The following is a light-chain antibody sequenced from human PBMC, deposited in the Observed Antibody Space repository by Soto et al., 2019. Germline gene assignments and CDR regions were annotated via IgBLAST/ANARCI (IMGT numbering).Light chain of an antibody. V-gene: IGKV1D-12*01. Sequence: DIQMTQSPSSVSASVGARVTITCRARKGISSWLAWYQQNTGKAPTLLIYAAASLQSGVPSSFTGSRSGTDVTLTMSSMQTADFATYYCQHANSFHTITFGQGTRLEIK. CDR3: QHANSFHTIT. J-gene: IGKJ5*01. CDR1: KGISSW. CDR2: AAA.